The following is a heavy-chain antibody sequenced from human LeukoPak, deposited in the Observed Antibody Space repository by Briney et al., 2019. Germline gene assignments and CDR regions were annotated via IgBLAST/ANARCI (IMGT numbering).Heavy chain of an antibody. Sequence: GGSLRLSCAASGFTFSSYSMNWVRQAPGKGLEWVSSISSSSSYIYYADSVKGRFTISRDNAKNSLYPQMNSLRAEDTAVYYCARGRDSCYDYWGQGTLVTVSS. CDR2: ISSSSSYI. D-gene: IGHD2-15*01. CDR1: GFTFSSYS. J-gene: IGHJ4*02. V-gene: IGHV3-21*01. CDR3: ARGRDSCYDY.